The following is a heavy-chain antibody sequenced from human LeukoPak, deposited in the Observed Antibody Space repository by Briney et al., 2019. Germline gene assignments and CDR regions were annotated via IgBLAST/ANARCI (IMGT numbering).Heavy chain of an antibody. CDR2: IYPGDSDT. V-gene: IGHV5-51*01. D-gene: IGHD4-17*01. CDR3: ARGGDGVGGADAFDI. CDR1: GYSFTSDW. J-gene: IGHJ3*02. Sequence: GESLKISCKGSGYSFTSDWIGWVRQMPGKGLEWMGIIYPGDSDTRYSPSFQGQVTISADKSISTAYLQWSSLKASDTAMYYCARGGDGVGGADAFDIWGQGTMVTVSS.